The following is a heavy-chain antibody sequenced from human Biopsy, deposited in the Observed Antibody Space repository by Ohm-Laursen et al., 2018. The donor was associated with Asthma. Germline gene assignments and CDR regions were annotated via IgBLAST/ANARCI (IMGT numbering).Heavy chain of an antibody. J-gene: IGHJ4*02. CDR2: IYSGGTS. CDR1: GFAVSRDY. Sequence: SLRLPCAASGFAVSRDYMFWVRQAPGKGLEWVSVIYSGGTSHTADSVRGRFTISRDYSKNTLYLQMHSLRAEDTAVYYCARGDSSNWSHHYFDYWGQGTLVTVSS. CDR3: ARGDSSNWSHHYFDY. V-gene: IGHV3-53*01. D-gene: IGHD3-22*01.